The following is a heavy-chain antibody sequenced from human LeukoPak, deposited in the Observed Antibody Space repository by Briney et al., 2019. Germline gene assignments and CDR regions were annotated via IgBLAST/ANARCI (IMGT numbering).Heavy chain of an antibody. J-gene: IGHJ4*02. D-gene: IGHD3-22*01. V-gene: IGHV1-2*02. CDR3: ATSHDSSGYYYFDY. CDR2: INPNSGGT. CDR1: GYTFTGYY. Sequence: ASVKVSCKASGYTFTGYYMHWVRQAPGQGLEWMGWINPNSGGTNYAQKFQGRVTMTRDTSISTAYMELSRLRSDDTAVYYCATSHDSSGYYYFDYWGQGTLVTFSS.